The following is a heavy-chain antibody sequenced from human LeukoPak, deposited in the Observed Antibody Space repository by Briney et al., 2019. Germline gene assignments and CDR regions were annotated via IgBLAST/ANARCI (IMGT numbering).Heavy chain of an antibody. CDR3: ARPYSEDDYYFYAMDV. D-gene: IGHD2-15*01. CDR1: GFTFSIYE. Sequence: GGSLRLSCAASGFTFSIYEMNWVRQAPGKGLEWVSYISSSGSTIYYADSVKGRFTISRDNAKNSLYLQMNSLRAEDTAVYYCARPYSEDDYYFYAMDVWDNGTTVTVSS. V-gene: IGHV3-48*03. CDR2: ISSSGSTI. J-gene: IGHJ6*04.